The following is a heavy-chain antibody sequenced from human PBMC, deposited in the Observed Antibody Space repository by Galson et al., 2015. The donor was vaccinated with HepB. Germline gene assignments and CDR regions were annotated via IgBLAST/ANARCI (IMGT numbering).Heavy chain of an antibody. V-gene: IGHV3-48*01. Sequence: SLRLSCAASGLTFSSYSMNWVRQAPGKGLEWVSYISTSGTTIYYADSVKGRFTISRDNAKNSLYLQMNSLRAEDTAVYYCASGKGRGDYGDSPWGQGTLVTVSS. J-gene: IGHJ5*02. CDR2: ISTSGTTI. CDR3: ASGKGRGDYGDSP. D-gene: IGHD4-17*01. CDR1: GLTFSSYS.